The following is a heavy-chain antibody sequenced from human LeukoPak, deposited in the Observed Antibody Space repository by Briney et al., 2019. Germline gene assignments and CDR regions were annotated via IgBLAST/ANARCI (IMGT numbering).Heavy chain of an antibody. CDR2: ISYDGSNK. CDR3: AKLNPLYGDGQGFDY. D-gene: IGHD4-17*01. J-gene: IGHJ4*02. CDR1: GFTFSSYG. V-gene: IGHV3-30*18. Sequence: PGGSLRLSCAASGFTFSSYGMHWVRQAPGKGLEWVAVISYDGSNKYYADSVKGRFTISRDNSKNTLYLQMNSLRAEDTAVYYCAKLNPLYGDGQGFDYWGQGTLVTVSS.